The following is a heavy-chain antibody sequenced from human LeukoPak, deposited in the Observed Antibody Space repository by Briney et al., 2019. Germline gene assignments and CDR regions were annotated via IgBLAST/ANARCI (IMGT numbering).Heavy chain of an antibody. CDR1: GFTFSSYS. Sequence: GGSLRLSCAASGFTFSSYSMNWVRQAPGKGLEWVSYISSSSSTIYYADSVKGRFTISRDNAKNSLYLQMNSLKIEDTAVYHCTRGYSGISIYAFDIWGQGTMVTVSS. V-gene: IGHV3-48*01. CDR2: ISSSSSTI. D-gene: IGHD3-9*01. CDR3: TRGYSGISIYAFDI. J-gene: IGHJ3*02.